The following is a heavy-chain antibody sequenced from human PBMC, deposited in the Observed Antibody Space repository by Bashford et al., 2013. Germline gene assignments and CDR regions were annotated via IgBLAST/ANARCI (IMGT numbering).Heavy chain of an antibody. CDR1: GYTFTSYD. CDR3: ARTTTVVTYYYYGMDV. Sequence: VASVKVSCKASGYTFTSYDINWVRQATGQGLEWMGWMNPNSGNTGYAQKFQGRVTMTRDTSISTAYMELSRLRSDDTAVYYCARTTTVVTYYYYGMDVWGQGTTVTVSS. V-gene: IGHV1-8*01. J-gene: IGHJ6*02. CDR2: MNPNSGNT. D-gene: IGHD4-23*01.